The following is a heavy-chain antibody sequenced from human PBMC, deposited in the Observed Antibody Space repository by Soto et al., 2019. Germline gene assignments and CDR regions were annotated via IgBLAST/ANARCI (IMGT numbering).Heavy chain of an antibody. Sequence: ASVKVSCKASGYSFTNNDVTWVRQATGQGLEWMGWMNPGSGDTGYAQKFQGRVTMTRDISIATAYMELSSLRSDDTAIYYCERMARFGSLTWFDPWGQGPLVTVSS. D-gene: IGHD3-10*01. CDR2: MNPGSGDT. V-gene: IGHV1-8*01. CDR3: ERMARFGSLTWFDP. J-gene: IGHJ5*02. CDR1: GYSFTNND.